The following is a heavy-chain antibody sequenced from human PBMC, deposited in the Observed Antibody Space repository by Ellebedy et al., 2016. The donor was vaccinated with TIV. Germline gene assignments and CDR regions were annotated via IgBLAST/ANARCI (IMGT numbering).Heavy chain of an antibody. V-gene: IGHV1-46*04. D-gene: IGHD1-26*01. CDR3: ARGPPEWELRSGGGDYYYYGMDV. J-gene: IGHJ6*02. Sequence: AASVKVSCKASGYTFTSYYMHWVRQAPGQGLEWMGIINPSGGSTSYAQKLQGRVTMTRDTSTSTVYMELSSLRSEDTAVYYCARGPPEWELRSGGGDYYYYGMDVWGQGTTVTVSS. CDR2: INPSGGST. CDR1: GYTFTSYY.